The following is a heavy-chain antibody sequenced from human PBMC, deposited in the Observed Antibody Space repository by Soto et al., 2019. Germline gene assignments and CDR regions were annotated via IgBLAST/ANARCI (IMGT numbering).Heavy chain of an antibody. D-gene: IGHD3-16*01. CDR1: GDSISSGNKY. V-gene: IGHV4-30-4*01. CDR2: VFSSGTT. J-gene: IGHJ6*02. Sequence: SETLSLTCTVSGDSISSGNKYWSWIRQAPGKGLEWIGYVFSSGTTYYNPSLKSRLTMSLDTSQNQFSLRLASVTDADSAVYYCARVPSPFDYYYAMDVWGQGTTVTVSS. CDR3: ARVPSPFDYYYAMDV.